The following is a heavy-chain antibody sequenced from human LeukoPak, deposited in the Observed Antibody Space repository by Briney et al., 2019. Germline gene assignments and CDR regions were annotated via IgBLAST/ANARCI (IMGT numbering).Heavy chain of an antibody. D-gene: IGHD3-22*01. V-gene: IGHV3-49*03. CDR1: GFTFGDYA. Sequence: PGGSLRLSCTASGFTFGDYAMSWFRQAPGQGLEWVGCIRSKVYGGTTEYAASVRGRFTISRDDSKSIAHLQMNSLKTEDTAVYYCTRRKSDVVVMTYYYMDVWGKGTTVTVSS. J-gene: IGHJ6*03. CDR3: TRRKSDVVVMTYYYMDV. CDR2: IRSKVYGGTT.